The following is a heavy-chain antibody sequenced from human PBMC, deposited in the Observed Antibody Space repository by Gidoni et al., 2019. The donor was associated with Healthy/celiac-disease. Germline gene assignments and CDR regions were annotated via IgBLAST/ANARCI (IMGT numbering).Heavy chain of an antibody. CDR3: ARDWGDGYNYLVY. CDR2: IWYDGSNK. V-gene: IGHV3-33*01. Sequence: RLSCAASGFTFSSYGMHWVRQAPGKGLEWVAVIWYDGSNKYYADSVKGRFTISRDNSKNTLYLQMNSLRAEDTAVYYCARDWGDGYNYLVYWGQGTLVTVSS. CDR1: GFTFSSYG. D-gene: IGHD5-12*01. J-gene: IGHJ4*02.